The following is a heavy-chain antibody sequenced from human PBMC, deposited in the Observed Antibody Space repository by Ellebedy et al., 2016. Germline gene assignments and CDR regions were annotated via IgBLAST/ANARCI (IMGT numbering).Heavy chain of an antibody. CDR1: GYTFSTYY. D-gene: IGHD2-21*02. CDR2: VNPNSGDT. CDR3: AGDKAYCGGDCYSGHYYYYYYMDV. Sequence: ASVKVSCKASGYTFSTYYFHWLRQAPGQGPEWMGWVNPNSGDTNYAQKFQGWVTMTRDTSISTAYMALSRLRSDDTAVYYCAGDKAYCGGDCYSGHYYYYYYMDVWGKGTTVTVSS. V-gene: IGHV1-2*04. J-gene: IGHJ6*03.